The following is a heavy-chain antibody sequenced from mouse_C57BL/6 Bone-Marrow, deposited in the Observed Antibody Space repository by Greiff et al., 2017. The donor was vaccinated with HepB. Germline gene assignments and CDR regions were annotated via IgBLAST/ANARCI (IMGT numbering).Heavy chain of an antibody. CDR2: INPSTGGT. Sequence: VQLQQSGPELVKPGASVKISCKASGYSFTGYYMNWVKQSPEKSLEWIGEINPSTGGTTYNQKFKAKATLTVDKSSSTAYMQLKSLTSEDSAVYYCARSDGYYGGYYAMDYWGQGTSVTVSS. V-gene: IGHV1-42*01. CDR1: GYSFTGYY. CDR3: ARSDGYYGGYYAMDY. J-gene: IGHJ4*01. D-gene: IGHD2-3*01.